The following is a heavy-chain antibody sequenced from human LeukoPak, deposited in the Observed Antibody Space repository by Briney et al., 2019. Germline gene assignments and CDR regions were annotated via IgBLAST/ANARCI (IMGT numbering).Heavy chain of an antibody. CDR2: ISGSGGST. CDR3: AKIQGWFNAAFHI. D-gene: IGHD6-19*01. J-gene: IGHJ3*02. CDR1: GFTFSSYG. V-gene: IGHV3-23*01. Sequence: GGSLRLSCAASGFTFSSYGMSWVRQAPGNGLEWVSAISGSGGSTSYADSVEGRVTISRDNSKNTVYLQMNSLRAEDTAVYYCAKIQGWFNAAFHIGGQGKMVTVSS.